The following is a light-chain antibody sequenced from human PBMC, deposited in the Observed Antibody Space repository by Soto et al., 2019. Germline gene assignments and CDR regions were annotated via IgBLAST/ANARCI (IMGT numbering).Light chain of an antibody. CDR3: QRSYSTWT. J-gene: IGKJ1*01. CDR2: AAS. Sequence: DIQMTQSPSSLSASVGDRVTITCRASQSISSYLNWYQQKPGKAPKLLIYAASSLQSGVPSRFSGSGSGTDFTLIISCLQPEDFATYYCQRSYSTWTFGQGTKVEIK. CDR1: QSISSY. V-gene: IGKV1-39*01.